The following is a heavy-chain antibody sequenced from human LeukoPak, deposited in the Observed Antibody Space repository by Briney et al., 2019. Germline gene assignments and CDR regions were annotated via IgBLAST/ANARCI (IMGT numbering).Heavy chain of an antibody. Sequence: SQTLSLTCAVSGGSISSGSYYWSWIRQPPGKGLEWIGYIYYSGSTNYNPSLKSRVTISVDTSKNQFSLKLSSVTAADTAVYYCARLDFWSADYYYYGMDVWGQGTTVTVSS. CDR2: IYYSGST. J-gene: IGHJ6*02. D-gene: IGHD3-3*01. CDR1: GGSISSGSYY. V-gene: IGHV4-61*01. CDR3: ARLDFWSADYYYYGMDV.